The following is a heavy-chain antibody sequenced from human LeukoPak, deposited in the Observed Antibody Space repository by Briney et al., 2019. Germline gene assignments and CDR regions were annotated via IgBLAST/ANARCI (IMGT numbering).Heavy chain of an antibody. V-gene: IGHV3-23*01. Sequence: GGSLRLSCAASGFTFSTYWMNWYRQAPGKGLEWVSLIIGSSGSTFYADSVKGRFTISRDKSKNTLYLQMNSLRAEDTAVYYCAKGAYDYIEIAYFDYWGQGSLVTVSS. CDR2: IIGSSGST. CDR3: AKGAYDYIEIAYFDY. J-gene: IGHJ4*02. CDR1: GFTFSTYW. D-gene: IGHD5-12*01.